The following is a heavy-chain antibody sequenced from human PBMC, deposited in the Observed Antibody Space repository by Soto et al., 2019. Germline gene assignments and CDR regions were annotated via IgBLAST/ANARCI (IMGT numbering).Heavy chain of an antibody. J-gene: IGHJ4*02. CDR1: GYTFTNYG. Sequence: QVQLVQSGVEVKMPGASVKLACKASGYTFTNYGLTWVRQVPGQGLEWIGWVSGYNRNTNYAQKFEDRVIMTTDTSTRTAFMEPRSPRPGHTGIYFWARKRQWEALIYWGQGTLLTVSP. D-gene: IGHD1-26*01. CDR3: ARKRQWEALIY. V-gene: IGHV1-18*01. CDR2: VSGYNRNT.